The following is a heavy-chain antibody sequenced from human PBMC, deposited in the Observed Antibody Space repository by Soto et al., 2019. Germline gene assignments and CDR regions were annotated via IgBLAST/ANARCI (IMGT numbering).Heavy chain of an antibody. Sequence: GGSLRLSCAASGFTFSSYAMSWVRQAPGKGLEWVSAISGSGGSTYYADSVKGRFTISRDNSKNTLYLQMNSLRAEDTAVYYCAKDPCGYSYGLCYMDVWGKGTTVTVSS. CDR2: ISGSGGST. CDR1: GFTFSSYA. J-gene: IGHJ6*03. V-gene: IGHV3-23*01. CDR3: AKDPCGYSYGLCYMDV. D-gene: IGHD5-18*01.